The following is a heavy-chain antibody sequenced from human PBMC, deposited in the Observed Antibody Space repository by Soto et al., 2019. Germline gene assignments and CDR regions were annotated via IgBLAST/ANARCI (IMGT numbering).Heavy chain of an antibody. J-gene: IGHJ4*02. CDR3: ARYARPEGSSYYDGDYYFAY. D-gene: IGHD2-15*01. V-gene: IGHV3-64*01. Sequence: GGSLRLSCAASGFTFSSYAMHWVRQAPGKGLEYVSAISSNGGSTYYANSVKGRFTISRDNSKNTLYLQMGSLRAEDMAVYYCARYARPEGSSYYDGDYYFAYWGQRTLDTVSS. CDR1: GFTFSSYA. CDR2: ISSNGGST.